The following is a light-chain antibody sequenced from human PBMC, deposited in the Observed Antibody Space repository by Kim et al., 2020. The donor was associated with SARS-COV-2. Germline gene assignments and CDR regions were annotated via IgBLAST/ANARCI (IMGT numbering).Light chain of an antibody. J-gene: IGLJ2*01. CDR2: GKN. CDR3: NSRDNNDNVI. CDR1: SLRSYY. Sequence: SSELTQDPAVSVALGQTVRITCQGDSLRSYYTTWFQQKPGQAPIVVFYGKNNRPSGIPDRFSGSSSGNTASLTITATQAGDEADYYCNSRDNNDNVIFGG. V-gene: IGLV3-19*01.